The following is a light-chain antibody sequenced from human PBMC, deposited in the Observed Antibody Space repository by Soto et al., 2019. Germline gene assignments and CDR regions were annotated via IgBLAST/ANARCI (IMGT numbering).Light chain of an antibody. CDR2: DAS. V-gene: IGKV3-11*01. CDR1: QSVSSY. CDR3: QQRSNWRT. Sequence: EIVLTQSPATLSLSPAERATLSCRASQSVSSYLAWYQQKPGQAPRLLIYDASNRATGIPARFSGSGSGTDFTLTISSLEPEDFAVYYCQQRSNWRTFGQGTRLEIK. J-gene: IGKJ5*01.